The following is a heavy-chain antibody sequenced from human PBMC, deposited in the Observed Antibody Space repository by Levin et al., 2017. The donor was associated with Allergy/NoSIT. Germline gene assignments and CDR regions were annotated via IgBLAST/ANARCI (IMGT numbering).Heavy chain of an antibody. J-gene: IGHJ4*02. V-gene: IGHV3-53*01. D-gene: IGHD4-17*01. CDR3: AKDAGYGDYVDY. Sequence: GESLKISCAASGFTVSSYYMSWVRQAPGKGLEWVSLIYSGGSTYYADSVKGRFTISRDNSKNTLYLQMNSLRTEDTAFYYCAKDAGYGDYVDYWGQGTLVTVSS. CDR2: IYSGGST. CDR1: GFTVSSYY.